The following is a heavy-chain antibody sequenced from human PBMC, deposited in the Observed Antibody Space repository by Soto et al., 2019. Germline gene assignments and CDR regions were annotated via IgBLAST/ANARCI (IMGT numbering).Heavy chain of an antibody. D-gene: IGHD7-27*01. CDR3: ARGWGRIFDY. CDR1: GGSFSGYY. Sequence: QVQLQQWGAGLLKPSETLSLTCAVYGGSFSGYYWSWIRQPPGKGLEWIGEINHSGSTNYNPYLKRRVNISADTSKNQFSLKLSSVTAADTAVYYCARGWGRIFDYWGQGTLVTVSS. V-gene: IGHV4-34*01. J-gene: IGHJ4*02. CDR2: INHSGST.